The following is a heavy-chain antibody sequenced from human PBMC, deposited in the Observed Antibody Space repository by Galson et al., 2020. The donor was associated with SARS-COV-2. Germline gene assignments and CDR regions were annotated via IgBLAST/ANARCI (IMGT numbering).Heavy chain of an antibody. CDR2: IYWNDAT. V-gene: IGHV2-5*01. D-gene: IGHD2-8*01. CDR3: AHSPPLYYQFLCRRAYYLED. CDR1: GFSLTTSGVG. J-gene: IGHJ4*02. Sequence: SGPTLVKPTQTLTLTCTFSGFSLTTSGVGVGWIRQPPGKALEWLAVIYWNDATRYSPSLKSRPTITKDTSKNQVALTMTNMDPVDTATYYCAHSPPLYYQFLCRRAYYLEDWGQGNLVTVSS.